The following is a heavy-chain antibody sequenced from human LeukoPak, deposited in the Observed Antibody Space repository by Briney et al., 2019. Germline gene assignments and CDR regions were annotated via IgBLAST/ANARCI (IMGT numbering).Heavy chain of an antibody. D-gene: IGHD1-26*01. V-gene: IGHV3-74*01. CDR3: VREAREAVGTYYFDY. Sequence: GGSLRLSCVASGFTFSHYWMHWVRQAPGKGLVCVTRIGFDGTPTVYADSVEGRITISRDNARNILYLDIDKPRAEDTAVYYCVREAREAVGTYYFDYWGQGTLVTVSS. CDR2: IGFDGTPT. CDR1: GFTFSHYW. J-gene: IGHJ4*02.